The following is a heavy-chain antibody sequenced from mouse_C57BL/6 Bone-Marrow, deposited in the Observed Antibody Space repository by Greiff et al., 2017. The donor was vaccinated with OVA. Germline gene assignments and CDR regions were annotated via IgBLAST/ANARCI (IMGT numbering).Heavy chain of an antibody. D-gene: IGHD1-1*01. CDR3: ARGNFGSSFYAMDY. CDR1: GFNIKNTY. V-gene: IGHV14-3*01. Sequence: VQLQQSVAELVRPGASVKFSCTASGFNIKNTYMDWVKQRPEQGLEWIGRIDPANGSTKYDEKFKGKATMTADTSSNTAYLQLISLSSEDTAVYCCARGNFGSSFYAMDYWGQGTSVTVSS. CDR2: IDPANGST. J-gene: IGHJ4*01.